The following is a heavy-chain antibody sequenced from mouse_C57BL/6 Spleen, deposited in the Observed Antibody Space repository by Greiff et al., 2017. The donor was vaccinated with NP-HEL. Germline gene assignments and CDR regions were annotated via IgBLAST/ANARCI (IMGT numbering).Heavy chain of an antibody. CDR2: IYPGDGDT. V-gene: IGHV1-80*01. J-gene: IGHJ4*01. CDR3: ARPPHYDCYAMDY. D-gene: IGHD2-4*01. Sequence: VQLQESGAELVKPGASVKISCKASGYAFSSYWMNWVKQRPGKGLEWIGQIYPGDGDTNYNGKFKGKATLTADKSSSTAYMQLSSLTSEDSAVYCCARPPHYDCYAMDYWGQGTSVTVSS. CDR1: GYAFSSYW.